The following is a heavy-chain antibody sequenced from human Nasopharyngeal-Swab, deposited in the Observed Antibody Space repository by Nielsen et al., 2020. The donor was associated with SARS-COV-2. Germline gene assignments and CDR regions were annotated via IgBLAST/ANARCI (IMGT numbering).Heavy chain of an antibody. V-gene: IGHV4-38-2*01. CDR3: ARLYSGSRPPDY. D-gene: IGHD1-26*01. Sequence: SETLSLTCAVYGYSISSGYYWGWIRQPPGKGLEWIGSIFYSGNTYYNPSLKSRVAISIDTSQHQLYLNLRSVTAADTAVYFCARLYSGSRPPDYWGQGTLVTVSS. CDR2: IFYSGNT. CDR1: GYSISSGYY. J-gene: IGHJ4*02.